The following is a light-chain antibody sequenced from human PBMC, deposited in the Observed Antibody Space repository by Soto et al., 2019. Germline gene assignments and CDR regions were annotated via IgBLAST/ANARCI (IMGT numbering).Light chain of an antibody. CDR1: QSVSSS. J-gene: IGKJ2*01. CDR3: QQYNKWPYT. Sequence: EIVLTQSPATLSLSPGERATLSCRASQSVSSSLAWFQQKSGQAPRLLIYGASTRATDIPARFSGSGSGTEFTLTISSLQSEDFAVYYCQQYNKWPYTFGQGTKLDIK. V-gene: IGKV3-15*01. CDR2: GAS.